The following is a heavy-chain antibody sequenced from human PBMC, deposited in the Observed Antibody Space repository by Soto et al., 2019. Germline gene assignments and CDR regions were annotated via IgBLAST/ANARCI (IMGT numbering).Heavy chain of an antibody. D-gene: IGHD2-8*01. Sequence: PSETLSLTCTVSGGSVSNSNYYWGWIRQSPGKGLEWIGSVYYRGSSYSKSSVKSRVTISVDTSKNQFSLNLNSVTASDTAVYFCVSQRTSVLTQAYFDYWGPGALVTVSS. J-gene: IGHJ4*02. CDR1: GGSVSNSNYY. CDR2: VYYRGSS. CDR3: VSQRTSVLTQAYFDY. V-gene: IGHV4-39*01.